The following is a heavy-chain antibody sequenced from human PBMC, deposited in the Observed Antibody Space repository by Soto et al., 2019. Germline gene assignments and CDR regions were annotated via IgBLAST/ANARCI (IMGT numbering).Heavy chain of an antibody. D-gene: IGHD1-26*01. V-gene: IGHV2-5*02. CDR1: GFSLMTNGVG. CDR3: ALTVARGAYWETFNY. J-gene: IGHJ4*02. Sequence: QITLKESGPTLVKPTQTLTLTCTVSGFSLMTNGVGVGWFRQPPGKALEWLALIYRDDDKRYRPSLNSRVTVTKDNNKNQVVLTMTSMDPVDTATYYCALTVARGAYWETFNYWGQGTLVTVSS. CDR2: IYRDDDK.